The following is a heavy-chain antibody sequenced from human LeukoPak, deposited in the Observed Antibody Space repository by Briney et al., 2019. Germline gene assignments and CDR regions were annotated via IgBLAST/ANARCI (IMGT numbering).Heavy chain of an antibody. CDR3: ATSGRDGYNLDY. CDR2: IYSGGST. Sequence: PGGSLRLSCAASGFPVSSNYMSWVRQAPGKGLEWVSVIYSGGSTYYADSVKGRFTISRDNSKNTLYLQMNSLRAEDTAVYYCATSGRDGYNLDYWGQGTLVTVSS. V-gene: IGHV3-53*01. J-gene: IGHJ4*02. D-gene: IGHD5-24*01. CDR1: GFPVSSNY.